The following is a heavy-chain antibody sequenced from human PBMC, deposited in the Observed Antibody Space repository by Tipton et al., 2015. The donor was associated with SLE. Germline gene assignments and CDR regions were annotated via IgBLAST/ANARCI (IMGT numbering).Heavy chain of an antibody. V-gene: IGHV4-31*03. CDR3: ARSMSLVAPLPDY. CDR1: GGSISSTSYY. CDR2: IYDSGDT. J-gene: IGHJ4*02. D-gene: IGHD3-9*01. Sequence: TLSLTCTVSGGSISSTSYYWTWIRQPPGKGLEWIGYIYDSGDTYYNPSLKSRVAMSVDTSKNQFSLHLNSVTAADTAIYYCARSMSLVAPLPDYWGQGTLVIVSS.